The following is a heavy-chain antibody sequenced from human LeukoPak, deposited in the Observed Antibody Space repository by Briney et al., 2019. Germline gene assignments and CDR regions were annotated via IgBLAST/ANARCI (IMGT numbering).Heavy chain of an antibody. D-gene: IGHD1/OR15-1a*01. V-gene: IGHV1-46*01. CDR3: ARENTLITRGDYYYGMDV. J-gene: IGHJ6*02. CDR2: VSPSSGIT. Sequence: ASVKVSCKASGYTFTLYYMHCVRQAPGQGLEWMAIVSPSSGITTYGQKFQGRVAVTRDTSTSTVYMELRSLRSEDTAVYYCARENTLITRGDYYYGMDVWGQGTTVIVSS. CDR1: GYTFTLYY.